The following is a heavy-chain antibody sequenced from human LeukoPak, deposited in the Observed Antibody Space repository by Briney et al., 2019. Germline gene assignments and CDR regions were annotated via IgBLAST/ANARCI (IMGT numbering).Heavy chain of an antibody. V-gene: IGHV3-21*04. J-gene: IGHJ4*02. CDR3: ARAGDYYDSSWRFDY. CDR1: GFTFSSYS. D-gene: IGHD3-22*01. CDR2: ISSSSSYI. Sequence: GGSLRLSCAASGFTFSSYSMNWVRQAPGKGLEWVSSISSSSSYIYYADSVKGRFTISRDNAKNSLYLQMNSLRAEDTAVYYCARAGDYYDSSWRFDYWGQGTLVTVSS.